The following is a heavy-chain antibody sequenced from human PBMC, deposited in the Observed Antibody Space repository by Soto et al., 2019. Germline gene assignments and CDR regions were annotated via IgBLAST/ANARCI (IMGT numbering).Heavy chain of an antibody. CDR1: GYAFSNYG. CDR2: ISVYLGTT. CDR3: ARDSPSSGLLGTNY. J-gene: IGHJ4*02. D-gene: IGHD6-19*01. V-gene: IGHV1-18*01. Sequence: QLVQSGPEVKKPGASMKVSCAASGYAFSNYGISWVRQAPGQGLEWMGWISVYLGTTEYAQKFQDRLTITTDTATNTVYMELRSLTSDDTALYFCARDSPSSGLLGTNYWGQGTRVTVSS.